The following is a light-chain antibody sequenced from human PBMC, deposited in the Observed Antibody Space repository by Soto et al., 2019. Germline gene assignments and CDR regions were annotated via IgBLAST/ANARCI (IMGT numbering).Light chain of an antibody. J-gene: IGKJ1*01. CDR1: QTVRNNY. CDR2: DAS. V-gene: IGKV3-20*01. Sequence: EIVMTQSPATLSVSPGGRATLSCRASQTVRNNYLAWYQQKPGQAPRLLIYDASSRATGIPDRFSGGGSGTDFTLTISRLEPEDFAIYYCQQYGSSPQTFGQGTKVDIK. CDR3: QQYGSSPQT.